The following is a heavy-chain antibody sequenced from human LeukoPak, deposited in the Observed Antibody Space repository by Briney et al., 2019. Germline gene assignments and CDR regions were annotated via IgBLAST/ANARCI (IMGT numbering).Heavy chain of an antibody. D-gene: IGHD6-19*01. CDR1: GGSISSYY. Sequence: SETLSLTCTVSGGSISSYYWSWIRQPPGKGLEWIGYIYYSGSTNYNPSLKSRVTISVDTSKNQFSLKLSSVTAVDTAVYYCARARAVAGIDYWGQGTLVTVSS. J-gene: IGHJ4*02. CDR3: ARARAVAGIDY. V-gene: IGHV4-59*01. CDR2: IYYSGST.